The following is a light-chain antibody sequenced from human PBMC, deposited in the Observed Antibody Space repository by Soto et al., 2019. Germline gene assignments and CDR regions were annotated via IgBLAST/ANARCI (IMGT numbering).Light chain of an antibody. Sequence: DIQMTPSPSSLSASVGDRVTITCRASQSISNYLNWYQQKHGKAPKLLIYAASSLQSGVPSRFSGSGSATEYTLTISSLQPEEFATYYCHHSDNTPLTFGGGTKVEIK. CDR1: QSISNY. J-gene: IGKJ4*01. CDR2: AAS. V-gene: IGKV1-39*01. CDR3: HHSDNTPLT.